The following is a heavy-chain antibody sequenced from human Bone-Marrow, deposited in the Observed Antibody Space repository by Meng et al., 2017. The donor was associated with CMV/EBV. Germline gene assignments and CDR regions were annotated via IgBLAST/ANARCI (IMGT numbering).Heavy chain of an antibody. CDR2: INPNGGST. J-gene: IGHJ4*02. V-gene: IGHV1-2*02. CDR1: AYTFTGYY. CDR3: ARSSPDFWNGYYKDY. Sequence: SAYTFTGYYLHCGRQPPGQGVKWMGSINPNGGSTNYAQTFQGRVTMTRDTSISTAYMQLSRLRSDDTAVYYCARSSPDFWNGYYKDYWGQGTLVTVSS. D-gene: IGHD3-3*01.